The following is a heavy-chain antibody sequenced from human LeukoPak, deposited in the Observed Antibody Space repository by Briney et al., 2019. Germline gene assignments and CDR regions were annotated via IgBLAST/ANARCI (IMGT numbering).Heavy chain of an antibody. CDR3: ARGGNYWPQWWFDP. CDR2: IYYNGRT. J-gene: IGHJ5*02. V-gene: IGHV4-59*01. D-gene: IGHD1-26*01. CDR1: GGSISTYY. Sequence: SETLSLTCTVSGGSISTYYWSWIRQPPGKGLEWIGYIYYNGRTNYNPSLKSRVTISLDTSKNQFSLKLSSVTAADTAVYYCARGGNYWPQWWFDPWGRGTLVSVSS.